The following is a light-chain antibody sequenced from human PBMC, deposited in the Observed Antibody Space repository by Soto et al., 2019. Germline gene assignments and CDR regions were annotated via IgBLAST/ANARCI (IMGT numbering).Light chain of an antibody. CDR2: DAS. CDR1: QSVSSNY. V-gene: IGKV3-20*01. CDR3: QQYGRSPGT. Sequence: EIVLTQSPGTLSLSPGERATLSCRASQSVSSNYLAWYQQKPGQAPRLLIYDASSRATGIPDRFSGSGSGTDFTLTISRLEPEDFAVYHCQQYGRSPGTFGQGTKVDIK. J-gene: IGKJ1*01.